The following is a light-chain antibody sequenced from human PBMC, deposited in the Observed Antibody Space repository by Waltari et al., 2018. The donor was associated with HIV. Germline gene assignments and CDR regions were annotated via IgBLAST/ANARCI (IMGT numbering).Light chain of an antibody. CDR3: QQYNNWPYT. CDR2: GAS. Sequence: EIVMTQSPATLSVSPGDGATLSCRASQTISRNLAWYQQRAGQSPRLLISGASTRATGIPARFSGSGSGTEFTLTISSLQSEDFAVYYCQQYNNWPYTFGQGTKLEIK. V-gene: IGKV3-15*01. J-gene: IGKJ2*01. CDR1: QTISRN.